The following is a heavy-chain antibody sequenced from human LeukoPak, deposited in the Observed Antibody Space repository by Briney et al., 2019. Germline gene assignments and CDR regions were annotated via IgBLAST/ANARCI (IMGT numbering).Heavy chain of an antibody. D-gene: IGHD6-19*01. J-gene: IGHJ4*02. Sequence: PGGSLRLSCVASGFTFNNYAMTWVRQAPGKGLEWISGLSSGGGSPYYADSVKGRFTISRDNSKNTLYLQMNSLRPEDTAVYFCARASRWLAFDNWGQGTLVTVSS. V-gene: IGHV3-23*01. CDR3: ARASRWLAFDN. CDR1: GFTFNNYA. CDR2: LSSGGGSP.